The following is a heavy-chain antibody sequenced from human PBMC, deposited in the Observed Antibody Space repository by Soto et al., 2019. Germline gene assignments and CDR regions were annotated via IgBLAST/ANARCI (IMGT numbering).Heavy chain of an antibody. Sequence: EVQLLESGGGLVQPGGSLRLSCAASGFTFSNYAVTWVRQAPGKGLEWVSIISGSGGSTYYADSVKGRFTISRDNSKNTLYLQMNSLRAEDTAVYYCAKDQGSSWYEIDYWGQGTPVTGSS. V-gene: IGHV3-23*01. CDR2: ISGSGGST. D-gene: IGHD6-13*01. CDR3: AKDQGSSWYEIDY. J-gene: IGHJ4*02. CDR1: GFTFSNYA.